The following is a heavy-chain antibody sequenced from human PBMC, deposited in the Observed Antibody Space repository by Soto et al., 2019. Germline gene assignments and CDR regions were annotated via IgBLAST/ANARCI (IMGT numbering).Heavy chain of an antibody. D-gene: IGHD3-22*01. V-gene: IGHV4-30-4*01. CDR2: IYHSGST. CDR3: ARTHPLTDCRGYHCYSVWFDP. Sequence: QVQLQESGPGLVKPSQTLSLTCTVSGGSISSGSYYWSWIRQPPGKVLEWIGYIYHSGSTHYNPSLKRRVIISVDTSKNQFSLKLSSVTAADTALYYCARTHPLTDCRGYHCYSVWFDPWGQGTLVTVSS. J-gene: IGHJ5*02. CDR1: GGSISSGSYY.